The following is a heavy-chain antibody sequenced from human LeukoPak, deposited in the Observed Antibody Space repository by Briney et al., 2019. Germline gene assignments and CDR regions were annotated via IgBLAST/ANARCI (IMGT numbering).Heavy chain of an antibody. CDR2: IYYSGST. V-gene: IGHV4-59*08. Sequence: SETLSLTCTVSGGSISSYYWSWIRQPPGKGLEWIGYIYYSGSTNYNPSLKSRVTISVDTSKNQFSLKLSFVTAADTAVYYCARASSGSTGVFDYWGQGTLVTVSS. D-gene: IGHD1-26*01. J-gene: IGHJ4*02. CDR1: GGSISSYY. CDR3: ARASSGSTGVFDY.